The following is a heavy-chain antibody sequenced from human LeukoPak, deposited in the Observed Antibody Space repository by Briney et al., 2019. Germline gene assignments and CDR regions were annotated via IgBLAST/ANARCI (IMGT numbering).Heavy chain of an antibody. CDR3: AKVQEMDTILPPFHY. Sequence: PGGSLRLSCAASGFSFDDYAMHWVRHAPGKGLEWVSLISGSGGTTFYADSVKGRFTISRDNSKNTLYLQVNSLRAADTAIYYCAKVQEMDTILPPFHYWGQGTLVTVSS. J-gene: IGHJ4*02. CDR2: ISGSGGTT. D-gene: IGHD5-24*01. CDR1: GFSFDDYA. V-gene: IGHV3-23*01.